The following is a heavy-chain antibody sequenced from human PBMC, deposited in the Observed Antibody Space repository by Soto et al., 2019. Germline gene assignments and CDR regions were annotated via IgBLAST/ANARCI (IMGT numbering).Heavy chain of an antibody. V-gene: IGHV2-5*02. J-gene: IGHJ3*02. CDR3: AHSASVSDAFDI. CDR1: GFSLRISGVG. CDR2: IYWDDDK. D-gene: IGHD3-16*01. Sequence: QITLKESGPTLVKPTQTLTLTCTFSGFSLRISGVGVGWIRQPQEKALEWLALIYWDDDKRYSPSLKSRLPITKDTSKNQVVLTMTNMDPVDTATYYCAHSASVSDAFDIWGQGTMVTVSS.